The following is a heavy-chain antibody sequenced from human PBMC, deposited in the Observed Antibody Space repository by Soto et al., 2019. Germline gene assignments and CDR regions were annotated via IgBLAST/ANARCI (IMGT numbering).Heavy chain of an antibody. CDR1: GYTFTSYA. Sequence: GASVKVSCKASGYTFTSYAMHWLRQAPGQRLEWMGWINAGNGNTKYSQKFQGRVTMTTDTSTSTAYMGLRSLRSDDTAVYYCARDYDFWSGYSHWFDPWGQGTLVTVSS. V-gene: IGHV1-3*01. J-gene: IGHJ5*02. CDR3: ARDYDFWSGYSHWFDP. D-gene: IGHD3-3*01. CDR2: INAGNGNT.